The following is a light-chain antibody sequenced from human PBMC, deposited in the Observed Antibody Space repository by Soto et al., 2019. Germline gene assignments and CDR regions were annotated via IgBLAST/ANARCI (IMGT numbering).Light chain of an antibody. J-gene: IGLJ2*01. CDR1: RSDVGGYNY. Sequence: QSVLTQPASVSGSPGQSITISCTGPRSDVGGYNYVSWYQQHPGKAPKLMIYEVSNRPSGVSNRFSGSKSGNTASLTISGLQAEDEADYYCSSYTSSSPVVFGGGTKLTVL. V-gene: IGLV2-14*01. CDR3: SSYTSSSPVV. CDR2: EVS.